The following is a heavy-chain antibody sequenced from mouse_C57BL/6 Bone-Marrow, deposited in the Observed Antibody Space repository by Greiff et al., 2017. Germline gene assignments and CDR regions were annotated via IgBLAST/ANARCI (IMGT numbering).Heavy chain of an antibody. CDR2: INPGSGGT. J-gene: IGHJ3*01. Sequence: QVQLQESGAELVRPGTSVKVSCKASGYSFTNYLIEWVKQRPGQGLEWIGVINPGSGGTNYNETFKGKATLTADKSYSPAYMQLSSLTSEDSAVYFCARIYPWLAYGGQGTLVTVSA. D-gene: IGHD2-3*01. CDR3: ARIYPWLAY. V-gene: IGHV1-54*01. CDR1: GYSFTNYL.